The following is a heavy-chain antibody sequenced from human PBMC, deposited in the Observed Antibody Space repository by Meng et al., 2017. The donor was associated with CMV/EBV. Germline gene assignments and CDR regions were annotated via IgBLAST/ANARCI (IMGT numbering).Heavy chain of an antibody. CDR3: AKDIGHSGSYPLHY. CDR1: GFTFSDYY. CDR2: ISSSGSTI. D-gene: IGHD1-26*01. Sequence: GESLKISCAASGFTFSDYYMSWIRQAPGKGLEWVSYISSSGSTIYYADSVKGRFTISRDNAKNSLYLQMNSLRAEDTALYYCAKDIGHSGSYPLHYWGQGTLVTVSS. V-gene: IGHV3-11*01. J-gene: IGHJ4*02.